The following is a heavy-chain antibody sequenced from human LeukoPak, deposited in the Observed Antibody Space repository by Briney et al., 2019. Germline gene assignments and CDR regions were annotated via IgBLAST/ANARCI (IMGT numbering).Heavy chain of an antibody. CDR1: GFTFSGYE. CDR3: ARGPYDSYFDY. Sequence: PGGSLRLSRAASGFTFSGYEMNWVRQAPGKGLEWVSYSSSSGSTTYYADSVKGRFSISRDNAKNSLYLQMNSLRAEDTAVYYCARGPYDSYFDYWGQGTLVTVSS. J-gene: IGHJ4*02. V-gene: IGHV3-48*03. D-gene: IGHD5-12*01. CDR2: SSSSGSTT.